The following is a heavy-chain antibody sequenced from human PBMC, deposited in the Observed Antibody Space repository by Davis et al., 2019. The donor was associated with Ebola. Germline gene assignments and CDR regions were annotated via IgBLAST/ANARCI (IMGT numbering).Heavy chain of an antibody. J-gene: IGHJ4*02. Sequence: PGGSLRLSCAASGFTFSSYAMSWVRQAPGKGLEWVSAISGSGGSTDYADSVKGRFTISRDNSKNTLYLQMNSLRAEDTAVYYCAKGREIVGATFDYWGQGTLVTVSS. CDR3: AKGREIVGATFDY. CDR2: ISGSGGST. D-gene: IGHD1-26*01. V-gene: IGHV3-23*01. CDR1: GFTFSSYA.